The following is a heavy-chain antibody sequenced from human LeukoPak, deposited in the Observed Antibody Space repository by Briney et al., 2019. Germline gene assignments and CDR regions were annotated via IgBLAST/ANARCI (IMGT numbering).Heavy chain of an antibody. CDR1: GFTFSSYW. CDR3: AKDYYDSSGYYYFDY. Sequence: GGSLRLSCAASGFTFSSYWMSWVRQAPGKGLEWVANMKQDGSEKYYVDSVKGRFTISRDNSKNTLYLQMNSLRAEDTAVYYCAKDYYDSSGYYYFDYWGREPWSPSPQ. D-gene: IGHD3-22*01. CDR2: MKQDGSEK. J-gene: IGHJ4*02. V-gene: IGHV3-7*03.